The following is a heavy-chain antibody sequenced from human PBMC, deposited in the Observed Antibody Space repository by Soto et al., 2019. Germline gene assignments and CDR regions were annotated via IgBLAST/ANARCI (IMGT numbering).Heavy chain of an antibody. J-gene: IGHJ4*02. D-gene: IGHD5-12*01. CDR1: GGSISSSSYY. CDR2: IYYSGST. V-gene: IGHV4-39*01. Sequence: SETLSLTCTVSGGSISSSSYYWGWIRQPPGKGLEWIGSIYYSGSTYYNPSLKSRVTISVDTSKNQFSLKLSSVTAADTAVYYCAVFRGYDSNLVYWGQGTLVTVSS. CDR3: AVFRGYDSNLVY.